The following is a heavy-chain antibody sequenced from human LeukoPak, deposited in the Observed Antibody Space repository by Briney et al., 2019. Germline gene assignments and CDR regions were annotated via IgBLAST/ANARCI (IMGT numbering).Heavy chain of an antibody. CDR3: ARVLTAAGLDF. CDR1: GGSISDSRT. V-gene: IGHV4-39*07. J-gene: IGHJ4*02. CDR2: IHSDGRT. D-gene: IGHD6-25*01. Sequence: NASETLSLTCTVSGGSISDSRTWGWVRQPPGKGLEWIANIHSDGRTASNPSLRSRHTISQDTSKNQFSLKVSSVTAADTAFYYCARVLTAAGLDFWGQGTLVTVSS.